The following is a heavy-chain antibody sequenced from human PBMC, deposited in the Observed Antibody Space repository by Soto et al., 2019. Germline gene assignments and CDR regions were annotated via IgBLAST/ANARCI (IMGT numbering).Heavy chain of an antibody. CDR3: AREGVRFLARHDAFDI. J-gene: IGHJ3*02. V-gene: IGHV4-59*01. CDR2: IYYSGST. Sequence: SETLSLTCTVSGGSISSYYWSWIRQPPGKGLEWIGYIYYSGSTNYNPSLKSRVTISVDTSKNQFSLKLSSVTAADTAVYYRAREGVRFLARHDAFDIWGQGTMVTVSS. D-gene: IGHD3-3*01. CDR1: GGSISSYY.